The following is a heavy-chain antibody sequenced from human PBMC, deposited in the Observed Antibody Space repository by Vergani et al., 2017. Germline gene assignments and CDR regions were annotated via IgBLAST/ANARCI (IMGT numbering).Heavy chain of an antibody. J-gene: IGHJ3*02. V-gene: IGHV3-23*04. CDR2: ISGSGGST. D-gene: IGHD4-23*01. CDR3: AKEGENGDGGNPGADI. Sequence: EVQLVESGGGLVQPGGSLRLSCAASGFTFSSYAMSWVRQAPGKGLEWVSAISGSGGSTYYADSVKGRFTISRDNSKNTLYLQMNSLRAEDTAVYYCAKEGENGDGGNPGADIWGQGTMVTVSS. CDR1: GFTFSSYA.